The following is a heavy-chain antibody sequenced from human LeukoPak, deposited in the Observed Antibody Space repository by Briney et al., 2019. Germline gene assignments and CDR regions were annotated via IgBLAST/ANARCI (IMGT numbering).Heavy chain of an antibody. CDR2: ISYDGSNK. V-gene: IGHV3-30*18. CDR1: GFTFSSYG. D-gene: IGHD2/OR15-2a*01. J-gene: IGHJ6*02. CDR3: AKDNSPTAYYYYGMDV. Sequence: GRSLRLSCAASGFTFSSYGMHWVRQAPGKGLEWVAVISYDGSNKYYADSVKGRFTISRDNSKNTLYLQMNSLRAEDTAVYYCAKDNSPTAYYYYGMDVWGQGTTVTVSS.